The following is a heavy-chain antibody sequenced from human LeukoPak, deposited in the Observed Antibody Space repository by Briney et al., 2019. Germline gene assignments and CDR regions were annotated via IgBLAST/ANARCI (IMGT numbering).Heavy chain of an antibody. CDR1: GYTFTSYG. J-gene: IGHJ4*02. CDR2: ISAYNGNT. CDR3: AREYVDSSSWDYYFDY. D-gene: IGHD6-13*01. V-gene: IGHV1-18*01. Sequence: ASVKVSCKASGYTFTSYGISWVRQAPGQGLEWMGWISAYNGNTNYAQKLQGRVTMTTDTSTSTAYMELSSLRSEDTAVYYCAREYVDSSSWDYYFDYWGQGTLSPSPQ.